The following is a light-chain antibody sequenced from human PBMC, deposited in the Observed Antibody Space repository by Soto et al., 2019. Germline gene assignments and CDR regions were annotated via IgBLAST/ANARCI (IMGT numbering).Light chain of an antibody. V-gene: IGKV1-5*01. CDR3: QQYNSYSET. J-gene: IGKJ1*01. CDR2: DAS. Sequence: DIQLTQSPSSLSASVGDSVTITCRASQSISKWFAWYQQKPGKAPKLLIYDASILNTGVPSRFSGSGSGTEFTLTIRSLQPDDFATYYCQQYNSYSETFGQGTKVEIK. CDR1: QSISKW.